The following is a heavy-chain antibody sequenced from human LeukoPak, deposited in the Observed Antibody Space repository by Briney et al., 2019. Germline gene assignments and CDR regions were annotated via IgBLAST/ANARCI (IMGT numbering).Heavy chain of an antibody. CDR2: IIPIFGTA. V-gene: IGHV1-69*13. CDR3: ARDRRFLERSLRAFDI. D-gene: IGHD3-3*01. J-gene: IGHJ3*02. Sequence: SVKVSCKASGGTFSSYAISWVRQAPGQGLEWMGGIIPIFGTANYAQKFQGRVTITADESTSTAYMELSSLRSEDTAVYYCARDRRFLERSLRAFDIWGQGTMVTVSS. CDR1: GGTFSSYA.